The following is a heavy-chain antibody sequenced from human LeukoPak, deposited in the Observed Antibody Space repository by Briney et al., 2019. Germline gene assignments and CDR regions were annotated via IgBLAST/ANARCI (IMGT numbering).Heavy chain of an antibody. D-gene: IGHD3-22*01. CDR1: GFSFSSYG. CDR2: ISQDGSNN. CDR3: ASAWHLGIVVVMLDS. J-gene: IGHJ4*02. Sequence: PGRSLRLSCAASGFSFSSYGMHWVRQAPGKGLEWVALISQDGSNNYHADSVKGRFTISRDNSKNTLYLQMNSLRVEDTAVYYCASAWHLGIVVVMLDSWGQGTLVTVSS. V-gene: IGHV3-30*03.